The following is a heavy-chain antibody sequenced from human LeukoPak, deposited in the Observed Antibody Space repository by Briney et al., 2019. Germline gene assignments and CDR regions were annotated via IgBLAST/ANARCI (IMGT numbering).Heavy chain of an antibody. CDR2: VFHSGST. V-gene: IGHV4-38-2*01. CDR1: GYSISSGRY. J-gene: IGHJ4*02. Sequence: YPSETLSLTCAVSGYSISSGRYWGWIRQPPGKGLEWIGSVFHSGSTYYSPSLKSRVTISVDTSKNQFSLNLRSVTAADTAMYFCARSLSTAGIDYWGQGTLVTVSS. D-gene: IGHD2-2*01. CDR3: ARSLSTAGIDY.